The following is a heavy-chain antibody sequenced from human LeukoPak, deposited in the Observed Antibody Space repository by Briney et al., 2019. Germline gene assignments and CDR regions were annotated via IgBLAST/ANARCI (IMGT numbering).Heavy chain of an antibody. J-gene: IGHJ6*03. V-gene: IGHV4-59*01. CDR1: GGSISSYY. D-gene: IGHD6-6*01. CDR3: ARVVAARTYYMDV. Sequence: PSETLSLTCTVSGGSISSYYWSWIRQPPGKGLEWIGYIYYSGSTNYNPSLKSRVPISVDTSKNQFSLKLSSVTAADTAVYYCARVVAARTYYMDVWGKGTTVTVSS. CDR2: IYYSGST.